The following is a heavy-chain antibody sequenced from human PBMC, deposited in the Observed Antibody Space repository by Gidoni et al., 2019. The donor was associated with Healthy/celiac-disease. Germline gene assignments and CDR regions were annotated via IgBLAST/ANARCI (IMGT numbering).Heavy chain of an antibody. D-gene: IGHD1-26*01. J-gene: IGHJ4*02. Sequence: QLQLQESGPGLVKPSETMYLTCTLAGGSISSSSYYWGGISKPPGKGLEWIGSIFYSGSTYYNPSLKSRVTISVDTSKNQFSLKLSSVTAADTAVYYCAGELLRGENYWGQGTLVTVSS. CDR2: IFYSGST. CDR3: AGELLRGENY. CDR1: GGSISSSSYY. V-gene: IGHV4-39*01.